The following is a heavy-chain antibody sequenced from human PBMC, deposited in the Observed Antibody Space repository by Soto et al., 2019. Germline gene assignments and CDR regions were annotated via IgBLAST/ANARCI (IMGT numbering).Heavy chain of an antibody. CDR3: VRDNGFVQFDF. D-gene: IGHD2-8*01. V-gene: IGHV3-64*07. Sequence: EEQLVESGGGSVQPGGSLRLSCAASGFSISRHTMHWGRKAPGNGLEYVSANTGNGDNIRYAVSVKGRFRMSRDNSKDTLYLQMGRLRSYDVALYCRVRDNGFVQFDFWGQGALVTVSS. J-gene: IGHJ4*02. CDR1: GFSISRHT. CDR2: NTGNGDNI.